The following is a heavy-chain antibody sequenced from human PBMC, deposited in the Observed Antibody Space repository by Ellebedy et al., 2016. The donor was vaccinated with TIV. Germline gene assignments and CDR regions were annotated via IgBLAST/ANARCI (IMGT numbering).Heavy chain of an antibody. D-gene: IGHD3-3*01. CDR2: ISGSGGST. CDR1: GFTFSSYA. J-gene: IGHJ4*02. V-gene: IGHV3-23*01. Sequence: GGSLRLSXAASGFTFSSYAMSWVRQAPGKGLEWVSAISGSGGSTYYADSVKGRFTISRDNSKNTLYLQMNSLRAEDTAVYYCAKDGWGGYQYYFDYWGQGTLVTVSS. CDR3: AKDGWGGYQYYFDY.